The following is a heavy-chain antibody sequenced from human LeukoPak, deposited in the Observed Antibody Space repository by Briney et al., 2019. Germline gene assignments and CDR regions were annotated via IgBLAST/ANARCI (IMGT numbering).Heavy chain of an antibody. CDR2: INHSGST. CDR1: GGSFSGYY. V-gene: IGHV4-34*01. D-gene: IGHD4-17*01. Sequence: SETLSLTCAVYGGSFSGYYWSWIRQPPGKGLEWIGEINHSGSTNYNPSLKSRVTISVDTSENQFSLKLSSVTAADTAVYYCARGPKTVTGNDYWGQGTLVTVSS. CDR3: ARGPKTVTGNDY. J-gene: IGHJ4*02.